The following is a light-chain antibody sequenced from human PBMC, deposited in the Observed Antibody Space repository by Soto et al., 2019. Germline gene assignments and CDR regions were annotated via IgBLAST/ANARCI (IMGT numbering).Light chain of an antibody. V-gene: IGKV3-20*01. J-gene: IGKJ5*01. CDR1: ETVSGHY. CDR3: QQYGHSPIT. CDR2: DAS. Sequence: EIVLTQSPVTLSLSPGERATLSCRASETVSGHYLAWYQQKPGQPPRLLIYDASLRAAAIPDRISGSGSGTDFTLTISRLEPEDFAVYYCQQYGHSPITFGQGTRLENK.